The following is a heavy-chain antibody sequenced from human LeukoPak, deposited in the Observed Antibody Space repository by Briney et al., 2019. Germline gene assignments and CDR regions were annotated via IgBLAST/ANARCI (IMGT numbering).Heavy chain of an antibody. CDR2: IYYSGST. CDR3: ARRRGSTWPLDY. CDR1: GGSTSSGNYY. J-gene: IGHJ4*02. Sequence: SETLSLTCTVSGGSTSSGNYYWGWIRQPPGKGLEWIGSIYYSGSTYYNPSLKSRVTISVDTSKNQFSLKLSSVTAADTAVYYCARRRGSTWPLDYWGQGTLVTVSS. V-gene: IGHV4-39*01. D-gene: IGHD6-13*01.